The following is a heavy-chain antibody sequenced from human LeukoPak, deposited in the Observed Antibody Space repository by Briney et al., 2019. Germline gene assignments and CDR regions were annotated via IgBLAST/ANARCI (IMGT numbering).Heavy chain of an antibody. CDR1: GFTFTTYA. J-gene: IGHJ4*02. Sequence: GGSLRLSCAASGFTFTTYAMHWVRQAPGKGLEWVAVIPYDGNNQYYADSVTGRFTISRDDSKNTLYLQMNSLRPDDTAVYYCARGLDQTENYWGQGTLVTVSS. CDR3: ARGLDQTENY. V-gene: IGHV3-30*04. D-gene: IGHD2-2*01. CDR2: IPYDGNNQ.